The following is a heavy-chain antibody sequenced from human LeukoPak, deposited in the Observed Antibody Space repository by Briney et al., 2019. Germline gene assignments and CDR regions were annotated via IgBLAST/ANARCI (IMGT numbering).Heavy chain of an antibody. J-gene: IGHJ3*02. V-gene: IGHV3-33*08. D-gene: IGHD3-10*01. CDR3: ARATMVRGETSPAFDI. Sequence: PGRSLRLSCAASGFTFSSYAMHWVRQAPGKGLEWVAVIWYDGSNKYYADSVKGRFTISRDNSKNTLYLQMNSLRAEDTAVYYCARATMVRGETSPAFDIWGQGTMVTVSS. CDR2: IWYDGSNK. CDR1: GFTFSSYA.